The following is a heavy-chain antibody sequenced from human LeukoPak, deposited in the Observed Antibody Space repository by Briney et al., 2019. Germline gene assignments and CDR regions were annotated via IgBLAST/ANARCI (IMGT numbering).Heavy chain of an antibody. V-gene: IGHV4-59*01. CDR3: AKASDQGGSRYYPHAFDI. J-gene: IGHJ3*02. CDR2: IYNSGST. CDR1: GGSISNYY. Sequence: SETLSLTCTVSGGSISNYYWSWIRQAPGKGLEWIAYIYNSGSTNSNPSLKSRVTMSVDTSKSQFSLKVNSVTAADTALYYCAKASDQGGSRYYPHAFDIWGQGTMVTVSS. D-gene: IGHD3-22*01.